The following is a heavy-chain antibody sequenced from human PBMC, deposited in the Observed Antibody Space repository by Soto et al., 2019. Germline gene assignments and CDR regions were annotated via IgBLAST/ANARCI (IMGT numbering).Heavy chain of an antibody. D-gene: IGHD3-9*01. V-gene: IGHV3-23*01. CDR3: AKARYFDWLLSETFDY. CDR1: GFTFSSYA. CDR2: ISGSGGST. J-gene: IGHJ4*02. Sequence: GSLRLSCAASGFTFSSYAMSWVRQAPGKGLEWVSAISGSGGSTYYADSVKGRFTISRDNSKNTLYLQMNSLRAEDTAVYYCAKARYFDWLLSETFDYWGQGTLVTVSS.